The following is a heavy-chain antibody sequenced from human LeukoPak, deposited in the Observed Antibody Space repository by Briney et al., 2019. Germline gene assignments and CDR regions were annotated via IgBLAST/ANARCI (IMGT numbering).Heavy chain of an antibody. J-gene: IGHJ4*02. D-gene: IGHD6-13*01. CDR1: EYTFTSNF. V-gene: IGHV1-46*01. CDR3: ARDQRGSSSWESYFDY. CDR2: ISPSDGTT. Sequence: ASVKVSCKVSEYTFTSNFMHWVRQAPGQGLEWMGIISPSDGTTSCAQSFQGRVTMTRDMSTSTVFMELSTLRSEDTAIYYCARDQRGSSSWESYFDYWGQGALVTVSS.